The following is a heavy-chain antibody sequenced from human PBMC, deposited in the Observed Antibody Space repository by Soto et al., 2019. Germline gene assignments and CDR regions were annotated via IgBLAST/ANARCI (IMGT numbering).Heavy chain of an antibody. V-gene: IGHV4-38-2*01. Sequence: SETLSLTCAVSGYSTSSGYYWGWLRQPPGKGLEWIGSIYHSGSTYYNPSLKSRVTISVDTSKNQFSLKLSSVTAADTAVYYCASSSSSDDGPAFDYWGQGTLVTVSS. J-gene: IGHJ4*02. CDR3: ASSSSSDDGPAFDY. D-gene: IGHD6-6*01. CDR1: GYSTSSGYY. CDR2: IYHSGST.